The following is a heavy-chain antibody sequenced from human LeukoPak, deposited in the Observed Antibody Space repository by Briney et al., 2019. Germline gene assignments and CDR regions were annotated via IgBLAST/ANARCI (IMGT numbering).Heavy chain of an antibody. CDR3: QGYYESRGY. V-gene: IGHV3-11*03. J-gene: IGHJ4*02. D-gene: IGHD3-22*01. CDR1: GLTFSDYY. Sequence: GGSLRLSCAASGLTFSDYYMNWIRQAPGKGLEWISYISSSGYTMYADSVKGRFTISRDNAKNSLYLQMNSLSAEDTAVYYCQGYYESRGYWGRGTLVTVSS. CDR2: ISSSGYT.